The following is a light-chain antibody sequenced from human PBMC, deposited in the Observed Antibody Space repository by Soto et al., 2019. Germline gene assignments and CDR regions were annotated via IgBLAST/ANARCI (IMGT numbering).Light chain of an antibody. J-gene: IGKJ2*01. V-gene: IGKV3-15*01. CDR1: QRVRSN. CDR3: QQYNNWPPEYT. CDR2: GAS. Sequence: EIVMTQSPATLSVSPGERATLSCRASQRVRSNLAWYQQKPGQAPRLLIYGASTRATGTPARFSGSGSGTEFTLTISSLQSEDFAVYHCQQYNNWPPEYTFGQGTKLEIK.